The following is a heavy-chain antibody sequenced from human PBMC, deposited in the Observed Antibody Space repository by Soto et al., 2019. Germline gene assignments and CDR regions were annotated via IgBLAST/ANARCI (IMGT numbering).Heavy chain of an antibody. V-gene: IGHV1-58*01. Sequence: SVKVSCKASGFTFTSSAVQWVRQARGQRLEWIGWIVVGSGNTNYAQKFQERVTVTRDMSTSTAYMELSSLRSEDTAVYYCAADRHLEWELLSRNAFDIWGRGTMVTVSS. CDR1: GFTFTSSA. D-gene: IGHD1-26*01. CDR3: AADRHLEWELLSRNAFDI. CDR2: IVVGSGNT. J-gene: IGHJ3*02.